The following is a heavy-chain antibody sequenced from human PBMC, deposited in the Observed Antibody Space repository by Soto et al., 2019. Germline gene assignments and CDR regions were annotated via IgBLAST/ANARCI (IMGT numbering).Heavy chain of an antibody. CDR1: GGSFSGYY. CDR2: INHSGST. J-gene: IGHJ5*02. CDR3: ARSRKFTYYYGSGSYSGWWFDP. D-gene: IGHD3-10*01. Sequence: SETLSLTCAVYGGSFSGYYWSWIRQPPGKGLEWIGEINHSGSTNYNPSLKSRVTISVDTSKNQFSLKLSSVTAADTAVYYCARSRKFTYYYGSGSYSGWWFDPWGQGTLVTVSS. V-gene: IGHV4-34*01.